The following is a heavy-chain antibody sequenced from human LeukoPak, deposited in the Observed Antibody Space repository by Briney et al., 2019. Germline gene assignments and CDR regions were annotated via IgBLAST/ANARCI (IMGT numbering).Heavy chain of an antibody. CDR3: ARRDYYYYMDV. CDR2: IYYSGST. CDR1: GGSISSHS. V-gene: IGHV4-39*01. Sequence: PSETLSLTCTVSGGSISSHSWTWIRQPPGKGLEWIGTIYYSGSTYYNPSLKSRVTISVDTSKNQFSLKLTSVTAADTAVYYCARRDYYYYMDVWGKGTTVTVSS. J-gene: IGHJ6*03.